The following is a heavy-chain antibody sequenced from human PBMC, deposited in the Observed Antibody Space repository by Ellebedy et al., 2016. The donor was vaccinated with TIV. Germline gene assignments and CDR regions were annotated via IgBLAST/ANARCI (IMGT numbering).Heavy chain of an antibody. V-gene: IGHV4-39*07. J-gene: IGHJ6*03. CDR1: GGSMSSNAKY. D-gene: IGHD3-16*01. Sequence: MPSETLSLTCTVSGGSMSSNAKYWGWIRQSPGKGLEWIGSIYYSGSTKYNPSLKSRVTISLDTSKKQFSLRLSAVTAQDTAVYYCTRDNVYWAKSYYYMDVWGKGTTVTVSS. CDR2: IYYSGST. CDR3: TRDNVYWAKSYYYMDV.